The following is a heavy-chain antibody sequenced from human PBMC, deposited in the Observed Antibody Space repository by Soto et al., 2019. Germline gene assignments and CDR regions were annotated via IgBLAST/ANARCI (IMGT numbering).Heavy chain of an antibody. V-gene: IGHV1-18*01. J-gene: IGHJ2*01. CDR1: GYTFTHYG. Sequence: QVQLVQSGAEVKKPGASVKVSCKSSGYTFTHYGITWVRQAPGQGLEWMGWINSFSGDTNYPQKLQGRLTMTTDTSTNTVYMELRNLRSDDTTVYYCARDLHAGGKYWYFDIWGRGPLVTVSS. CDR3: ARDLHAGGKYWYFDI. CDR2: INSFSGDT. D-gene: IGHD2-15*01.